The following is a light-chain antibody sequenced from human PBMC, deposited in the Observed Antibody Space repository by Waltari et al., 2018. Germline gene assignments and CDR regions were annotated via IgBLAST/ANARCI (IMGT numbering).Light chain of an antibody. CDR3: QQYYGTPLT. Sequence: DIVMTQSPDSLAVSLGERATINCKSSQSVLYSSNNKDYLAWYQQKQGQPPKLLIYGASTRESGVPDRFRGSGSETEFTLTISSLQAEDVAVYYCQQYYGTPLTFGGGTKVEVK. CDR2: GAS. J-gene: IGKJ4*01. CDR1: QSVLYSSNNKDY. V-gene: IGKV4-1*01.